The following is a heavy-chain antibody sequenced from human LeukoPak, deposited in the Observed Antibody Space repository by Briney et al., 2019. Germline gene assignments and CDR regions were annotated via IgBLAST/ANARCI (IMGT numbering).Heavy chain of an antibody. Sequence: SQTLSLTCPVSTGSISSRSYDWSWLRHPAGKGLEWIGRIYTSGSNNYNTSLKSRVTISVDTSKNQFSLRLSSVTAADTAVYYCARDRKFAFDIWGQGTMVTVSS. CDR2: IYTSGSN. J-gene: IGHJ3*02. CDR1: TGSISSRSYD. V-gene: IGHV4-61*02. CDR3: ARDRKFAFDI. D-gene: IGHD1-14*01.